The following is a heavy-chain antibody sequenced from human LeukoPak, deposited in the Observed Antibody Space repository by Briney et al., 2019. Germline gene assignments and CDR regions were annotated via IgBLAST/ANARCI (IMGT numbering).Heavy chain of an antibody. CDR2: INWNGDSV. J-gene: IGHJ5*02. CDR1: GFTFDDYA. CDR3: ARDLLGS. Sequence: GRSLRLSCAASGFTFDDYAMHWVRQAPGKGLEWVSGINWNGDSVNYADSVKGRFTISRDNAKNPLYLRMNSLRAEDTALYYCARDLLGSWGQGTLVTVSS. V-gene: IGHV3-9*01.